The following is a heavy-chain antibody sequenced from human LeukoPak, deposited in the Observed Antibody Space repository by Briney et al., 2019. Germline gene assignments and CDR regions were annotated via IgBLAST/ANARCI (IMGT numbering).Heavy chain of an antibody. CDR3: ARDLRTPSDTNIAIDY. V-gene: IGHV3-74*01. Sequence: GGSLRLSCAASGFTFSSYWMHWVRQGPGKGLVWVSRINNDGRSANYADSVKGRFTISRDNAKNTPYLQMNSLRAEDTAVYYCARDLRTPSDTNIAIDYWGQGTLVTVSS. D-gene: IGHD4-23*01. J-gene: IGHJ4*02. CDR2: INNDGRSA. CDR1: GFTFSSYW.